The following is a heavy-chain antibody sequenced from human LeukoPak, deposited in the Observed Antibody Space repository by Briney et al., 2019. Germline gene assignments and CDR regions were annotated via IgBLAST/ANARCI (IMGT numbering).Heavy chain of an antibody. CDR1: GGSISSSSYY. CDR2: IYYSGST. V-gene: IGHV4-39*01. J-gene: IGHJ4*02. D-gene: IGHD6-13*01. CDR3: ARLTRDSSSWYLFDY. Sequence: SETLSLTCTVSGGSISSSSYYWGWIRQPPGKGLEWIGSIYYSGSTYYNPSLKSRVTISVDTSKNQFSLKLSSVTAADTAVYYCARLTRDSSSWYLFDYWGQGTLVTVSS.